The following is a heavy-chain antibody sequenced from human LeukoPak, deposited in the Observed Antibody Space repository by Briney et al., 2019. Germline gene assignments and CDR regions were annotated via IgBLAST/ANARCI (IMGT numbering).Heavy chain of an antibody. D-gene: IGHD1-26*01. V-gene: IGHV3-23*01. J-gene: IGHJ1*01. Sequence: GGSLRLSCAASGLTFSEYAMSWVRHDPGMGLEWVSTIGVSGGSTNYADSVRGRFTISRDNSKNTLYLQITSLRADDTAVYYCAKGRVGTNGVLEHWGQGTLVTVSS. CDR2: IGVSGGST. CDR3: AKGRVGTNGVLEH. CDR1: GLTFSEYA.